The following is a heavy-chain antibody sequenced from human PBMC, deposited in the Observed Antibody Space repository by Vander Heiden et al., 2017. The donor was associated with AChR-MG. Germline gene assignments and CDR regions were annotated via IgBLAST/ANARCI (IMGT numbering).Heavy chain of an antibody. D-gene: IGHD6-13*01. Sequence: QVQLVESGGGVAHPGRCLRLSCAASGPTVGSYGMHWVRQAPGKGLEWVAVIWYDGSNKCYADSVKGRFTIARDNSKNTLYLQMNSLRAEDTAVYYCARGSSSQAYNAFDIWGQGTMVTVSS. J-gene: IGHJ3*02. CDR3: ARGSSSQAYNAFDI. V-gene: IGHV3-33*01. CDR2: IWYDGSNK. CDR1: GPTVGSYG.